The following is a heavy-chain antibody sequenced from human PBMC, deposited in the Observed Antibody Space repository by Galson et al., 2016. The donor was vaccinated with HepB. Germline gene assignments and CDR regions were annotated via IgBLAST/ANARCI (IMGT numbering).Heavy chain of an antibody. V-gene: IGHV1-69*13. CDR1: GGSFSSYT. Sequence: SVKVSCKASGGSFSSYTITWVRQAPGQGLEWMGTIIAIYETTNYAQRFKGRLTFTADDSTSTAYMELRSLRSDETAVYYCARSRLSGYCSGGSCPGDFWGQGTLVTVSS. CDR3: ARSRLSGYCSGGSCPGDF. D-gene: IGHD2-15*01. J-gene: IGHJ4*02. CDR2: IIAIYETT.